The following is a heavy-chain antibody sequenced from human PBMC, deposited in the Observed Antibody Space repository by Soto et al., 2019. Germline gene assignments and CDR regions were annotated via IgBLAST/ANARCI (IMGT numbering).Heavy chain of an antibody. J-gene: IGHJ4*02. D-gene: IGHD6-19*01. V-gene: IGHV3-7*01. CDR1: GFTFSKYW. CDR3: VRGGSGWPFEY. Sequence: SLILSCVGSGFTFSKYWMDWLRQTPGKGLEWVANIKQDGSEKFYVDSVRGRFTISRDNAKNSVYLEMNRLRDEDTGVYYCVRGGSGWPFEYWGQGALVTVSS. CDR2: IKQDGSEK.